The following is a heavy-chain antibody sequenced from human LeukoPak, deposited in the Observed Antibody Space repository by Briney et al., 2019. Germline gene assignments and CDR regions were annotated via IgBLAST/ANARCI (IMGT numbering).Heavy chain of an antibody. V-gene: IGHV1-8*01. D-gene: IGHD5-24*01. J-gene: IGHJ4*02. CDR1: GYTFTSYD. Sequence: ASVKVSCEASGYTFTSYDINWVRQATGQGLEWMGWMNPNSGNTGYAQKFQGRVTMTRNTSISTAFMELSSLRSGDTAVYYCARRNTIMVAGLDYWGQGTLVTVSS. CDR3: ARRNTIMVAGLDY. CDR2: MNPNSGNT.